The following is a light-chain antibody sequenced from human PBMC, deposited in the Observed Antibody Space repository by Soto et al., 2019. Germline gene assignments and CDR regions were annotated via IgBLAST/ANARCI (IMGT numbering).Light chain of an antibody. CDR2: KAS. J-gene: IGKJ2*01. CDR3: QQYYRYLT. V-gene: IGKV1-5*03. Sequence: DIPMTQSPSSLSASVGDRVTITCRASQSISSYLNWYQQKPGKAPNLLISKASTLESGVPSRFSGSGSGTEFTLTISSLQPDDFTTYYCQQYYRYLTFGQGTKLEI. CDR1: QSISSY.